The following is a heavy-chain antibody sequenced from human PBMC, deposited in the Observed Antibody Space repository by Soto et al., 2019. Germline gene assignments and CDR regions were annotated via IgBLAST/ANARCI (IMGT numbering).Heavy chain of an antibody. D-gene: IGHD3-10*01. J-gene: IGHJ4*02. CDR1: GFTFTGSW. CDR2: INGDGSGT. Sequence: EVQLVESGGGLVQPGGSLRISCAASGFTFTGSWMHWVSQAPGKGLVWVSRINGDGSGTSYADFVKGRFIISRDDAKNTLFLQMNGLRAEDTAVYYCARGIFGSGTANDYWGQGTLVTVSS. CDR3: ARGIFGSGTANDY. V-gene: IGHV3-74*01.